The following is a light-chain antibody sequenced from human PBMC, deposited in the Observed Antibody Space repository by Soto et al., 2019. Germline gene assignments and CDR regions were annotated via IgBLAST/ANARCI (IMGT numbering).Light chain of an antibody. CDR3: SSYAGSSNYV. CDR1: SSDVGGYNS. V-gene: IGLV2-8*01. CDR2: EVS. Sequence: QSALTQPPSASGSPGQSVTISCNGTSSDVGGYNSVSWYQHHPGKAPKLMIYEVSKRPSGVPDRFSGSKSANTASLTVSGLQAEDEADYYCSSYAGSSNYVFGTGTKLTVL. J-gene: IGLJ1*01.